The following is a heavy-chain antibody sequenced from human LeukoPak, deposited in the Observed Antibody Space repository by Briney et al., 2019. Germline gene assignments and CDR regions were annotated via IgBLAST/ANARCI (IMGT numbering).Heavy chain of an antibody. Sequence: ASVKVSCKVSGYTLTELSMHWVRQAPGKGLEWMGGFDPEDGETIYAQKFQGRVTMTEDTSTDTAYMELSSLRSEDTAVYYCATIRYEKRYYYDSIGPMDYWGQGTLVTVSS. J-gene: IGHJ4*02. D-gene: IGHD3-22*01. CDR1: GYTLTELS. CDR2: FDPEDGET. CDR3: ATIRYEKRYYYDSIGPMDY. V-gene: IGHV1-24*01.